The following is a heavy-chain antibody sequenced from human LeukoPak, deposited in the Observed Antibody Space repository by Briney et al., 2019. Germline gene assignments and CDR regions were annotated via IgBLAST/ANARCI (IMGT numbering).Heavy chain of an antibody. CDR1: GFTFDDYA. Sequence: GRSLRLSCAVSGFTFDDYAMHWVRQAPGKGLEWVSGISWNSGSIDYADSVKGRFTISRDNAKNSLYLQMNSLGAEDTALYYCAKGASIAVAGTLDYWGQGTLVTVSS. J-gene: IGHJ4*02. CDR2: ISWNSGSI. D-gene: IGHD6-19*01. CDR3: AKGASIAVAGTLDY. V-gene: IGHV3-9*01.